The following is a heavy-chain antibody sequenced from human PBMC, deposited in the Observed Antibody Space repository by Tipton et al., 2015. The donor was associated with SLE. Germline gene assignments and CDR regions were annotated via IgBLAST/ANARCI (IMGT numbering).Heavy chain of an antibody. CDR2: IWYDGSNK. V-gene: IGHV3-33*08. CDR1: GFTFSSYG. Sequence: QLVQSGGGVVQPGRSLRLSCAASGFTFSSYGMHWVRQAPGKGLEWVAVIWYDGSNKYYADSVKGRFTISRDNSKNTLFLQMNSLRAEDTSVYYCARPSKDYGLEYWGQGTLVTVSS. D-gene: IGHD4-17*01. CDR3: ARPSKDYGLEY. J-gene: IGHJ4*02.